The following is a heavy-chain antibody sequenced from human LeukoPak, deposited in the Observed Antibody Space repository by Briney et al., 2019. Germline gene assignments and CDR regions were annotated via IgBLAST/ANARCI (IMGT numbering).Heavy chain of an antibody. V-gene: IGHV4-31*03. CDR2: ISYSGST. Sequence: SQTLSLTCTVSGGSISSGGYYWSWIRQHPGKGLEWIVYISYSGSTYYNPSLKSRLTISVDTSKNQFSLKLSSVTAADTAVYYCARLGYSYGYSDYWGQGTLVTVSS. D-gene: IGHD5-18*01. CDR1: GGSISSGGYY. J-gene: IGHJ4*02. CDR3: ARLGYSYGYSDY.